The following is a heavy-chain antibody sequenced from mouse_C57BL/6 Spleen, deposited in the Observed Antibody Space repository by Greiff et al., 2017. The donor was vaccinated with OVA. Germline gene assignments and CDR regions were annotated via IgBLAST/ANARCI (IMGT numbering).Heavy chain of an antibody. CDR1: GNTFTSSW. J-gene: IGHJ2*01. Sequence: QVQLQQPGAELVKPGASVKMSCKASGNTFTSSWITWVKQRPGQGLEWIGDIYPGSGSTNYNEKFKSKATLTVDTSSSTAYMQLSSLTSEDSAVYYCARCGNYYGSRYFDYWGQGTTLTVSS. V-gene: IGHV1-55*01. CDR2: IYPGSGST. CDR3: ARCGNYYGSRYFDY. D-gene: IGHD1-1*01.